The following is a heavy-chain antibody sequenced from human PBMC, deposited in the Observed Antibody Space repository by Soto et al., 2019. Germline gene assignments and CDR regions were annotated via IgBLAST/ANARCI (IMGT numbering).Heavy chain of an antibody. CDR1: GYTFTSYG. V-gene: IGHV1-18*01. J-gene: IGHJ5*02. CDR2: ISAYNGNT. D-gene: IGHD3-3*01. CDR3: ARDVTIFGVALNWFDP. Sequence: ASVKVSCKASGYTFTSYGISWVRQAPGQGLEWMGWISAYNGNTNYAQKLQGRVTMTTDTSTSTAYMELRSLRSDDTAVYYCARDVTIFGVALNWFDPWGQGTLVTVSS.